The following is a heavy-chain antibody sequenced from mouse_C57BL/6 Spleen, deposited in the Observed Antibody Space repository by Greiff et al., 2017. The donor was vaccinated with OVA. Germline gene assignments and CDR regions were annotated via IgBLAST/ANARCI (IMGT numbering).Heavy chain of an antibody. V-gene: IGHV14-4*01. CDR2: IDPENGDT. D-gene: IGHD1-1*01. Sequence: VHVKQSGAELVRPGASVKLSCTASGFNIKDDYMHWVKQRPEQGLEWIGWIDPENGDTEYASKFQGKATITADTSSNTAYLQLSSLTSEDTAVYYCTTVVATRAYWGQGTLVTVSA. J-gene: IGHJ3*01. CDR1: GFNIKDDY. CDR3: TTVVATRAY.